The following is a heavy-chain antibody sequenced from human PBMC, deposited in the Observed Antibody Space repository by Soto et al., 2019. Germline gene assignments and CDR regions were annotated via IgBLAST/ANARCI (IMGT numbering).Heavy chain of an antibody. CDR2: ISAGGGTT. D-gene: IGHD6-25*01. CDR1: GFTFPTYA. Sequence: GGSLRLSCAASGFTFPTYAMTWVRQAPGKGLEWVSTISAGGGTTLYADSVKGRFTIYRVNSENTLYLQMNDLSAEDTAVYYCAKGGERLFDYFDYWGRGTLVTVSS. CDR3: AKGGERLFDYFDY. J-gene: IGHJ4*02. V-gene: IGHV3-23*01.